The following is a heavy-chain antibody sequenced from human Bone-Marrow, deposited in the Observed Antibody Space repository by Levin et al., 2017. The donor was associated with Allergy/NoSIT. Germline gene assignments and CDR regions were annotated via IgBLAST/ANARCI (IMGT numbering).Heavy chain of an antibody. V-gene: IGHV3-30*18. CDR2: LSYDGTDS. Sequence: PGGSLRLSCAASGFTFNSYGMHWVRQAPGKGLEWVAILSYDGTDSNYADSVKGRFTISRDNSKNTLYLQMNSLRPEDTAMYYCAKAIASFGYYFDFWGQGTLVTVSS. D-gene: IGHD3-22*01. CDR3: AKAIASFGYYFDF. CDR1: GFTFNSYG. J-gene: IGHJ4*02.